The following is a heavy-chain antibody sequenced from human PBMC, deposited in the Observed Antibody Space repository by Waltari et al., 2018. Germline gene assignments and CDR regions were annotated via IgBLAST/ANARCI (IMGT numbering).Heavy chain of an antibody. D-gene: IGHD2-21*01. CDR3: AHRVLWRFDS. CDR1: GFSLTTSGVA. Sequence: QITLKESGPTLVKPTQTLTLTCAFSGFSLTTSGVAVGRIRQPPGKALEWLALIYGNDDKRYSPSLKTRLTITRDTSKNQVVLTMTNMDPVDTATYYCAHRVLWRFDSWGQGTLVTVSS. J-gene: IGHJ5*01. CDR2: IYGNDDK. V-gene: IGHV2-5*01.